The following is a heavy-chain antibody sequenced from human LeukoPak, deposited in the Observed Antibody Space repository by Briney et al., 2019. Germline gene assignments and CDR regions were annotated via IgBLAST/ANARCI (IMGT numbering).Heavy chain of an antibody. CDR2: INPNSGGT. CDR3: ARVDVSYYYYYMDV. CDR1: GYTFTGYY. Sequence: GASVKVSCKASGYTFTGYYTHWVRQAPGQGLEWMGWINPNSGGTNYAQKFQGRVTMTRDTSISTAYMELSRLRSDDTAVYYCARVDVSYYYYYMDVWGKGTTVTVSS. D-gene: IGHD3-16*01. J-gene: IGHJ6*03. V-gene: IGHV1-2*02.